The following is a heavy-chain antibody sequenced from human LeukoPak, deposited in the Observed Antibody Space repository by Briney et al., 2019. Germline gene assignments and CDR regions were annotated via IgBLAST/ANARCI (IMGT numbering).Heavy chain of an antibody. CDR3: ARVGSSWFTVDY. D-gene: IGHD6-13*01. CDR2: IYYSGST. V-gene: IGHV4-39*07. CDR1: GGSISSSSYY. J-gene: IGHJ4*02. Sequence: PSETLSLTCTVSGGSISSSSYYWGWIRQPPGKGLEWIGSIYYSGSTYYNPSLKSRVTISVDTSKNQFSLKLSSVTAADTAVYYCARVGSSWFTVDYWGQGTLVTVSS.